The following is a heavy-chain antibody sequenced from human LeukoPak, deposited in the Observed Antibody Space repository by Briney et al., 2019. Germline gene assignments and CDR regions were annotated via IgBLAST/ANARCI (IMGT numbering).Heavy chain of an antibody. D-gene: IGHD1-26*01. V-gene: IGHV4-4*02. J-gene: IGHJ4*02. Sequence: TSETLSLTCGVSGGSISSTNWWSWVRQPPGQGLEWIGEISLTGETNYNPSLNGRVTMSLDKSRNQLSLRLTSLTAADTAIYYCSRESGAFCPFGYWGQGTLVIVPP. CDR1: GGSISSTNW. CDR2: ISLTGET. CDR3: SRESGAFCPFGY.